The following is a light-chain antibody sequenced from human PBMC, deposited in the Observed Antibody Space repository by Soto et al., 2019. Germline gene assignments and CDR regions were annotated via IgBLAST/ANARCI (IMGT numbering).Light chain of an antibody. V-gene: IGKV3-20*01. Sequence: EIVLTQSPGTLYLSPGERATLSCRASQSVSSSYLAWYQQKPGQAPRLLIYGASRMATGIPDSFSGSGSETDFTLTISRLEPEDFAVYYCQQYGSSSITFGQGTRLEIK. CDR2: GAS. CDR1: QSVSSSY. J-gene: IGKJ5*01. CDR3: QQYGSSSIT.